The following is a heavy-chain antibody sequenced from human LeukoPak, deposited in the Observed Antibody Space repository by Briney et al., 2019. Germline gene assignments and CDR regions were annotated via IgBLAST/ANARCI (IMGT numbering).Heavy chain of an antibody. CDR1: GFILSSSW. J-gene: IGHJ5*01. V-gene: IGHV3-7*01. Sequence: GGSVRLPCAASGFILSSSWLSWVRQAPGKGLEWVDTIKTDGSEKSHVDSVSGRFTISRDNTKDSLFLQMKSLRVDDTAVYYCVRGGTYWTVSWGQGTLVTVSS. CDR2: IKTDGSEK. CDR3: VRGGTYWTVS.